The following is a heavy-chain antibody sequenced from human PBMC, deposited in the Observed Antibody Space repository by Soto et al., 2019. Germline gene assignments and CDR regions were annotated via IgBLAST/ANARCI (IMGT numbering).Heavy chain of an antibody. V-gene: IGHV3-48*02. J-gene: IGHJ4*01. CDR1: GVDFSKSG. Sequence: PGGSLRLSCEASGVDFSKSGMYWVRQAPGKGLEWISYTSSTSHPKYYADAVKGRFTISRDNAKNSLYLQMDSLRDDDTALYYCARARTAMDVFDSWGQGTQVTVSS. CDR2: TSSTSHPK. D-gene: IGHD5-18*01. CDR3: ARARTAMDVFDS.